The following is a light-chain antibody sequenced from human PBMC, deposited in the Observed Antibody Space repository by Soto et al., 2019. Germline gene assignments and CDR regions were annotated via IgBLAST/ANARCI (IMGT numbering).Light chain of an antibody. V-gene: IGKV3-11*01. Sequence: EIVLTQSPVTLSFSPGERASLSCRASQSVRTYLAWYQVKPGQAPRLLIYDAFRRASGVPARFSGSGSGTDFTLTISSLEPEDFALYYCQQRNTWPPITFGQGTRLEIK. CDR1: QSVRTY. CDR3: QQRNTWPPIT. J-gene: IGKJ5*01. CDR2: DAF.